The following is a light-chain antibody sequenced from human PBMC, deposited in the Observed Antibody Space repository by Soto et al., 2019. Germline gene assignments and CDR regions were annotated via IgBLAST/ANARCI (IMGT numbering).Light chain of an antibody. Sequence: DIQMTQSPSTLSASVGDRVTITCRASQTISDWLAWYQQTPGKAPKLLIYRASTLESGVPSRFSGSGSGTQFTLTISSLQPDDFATYYCQQYNIYPLTFGGGNKLEVK. V-gene: IGKV1-5*03. CDR3: QQYNIYPLT. CDR2: RAS. J-gene: IGKJ4*01. CDR1: QTISDW.